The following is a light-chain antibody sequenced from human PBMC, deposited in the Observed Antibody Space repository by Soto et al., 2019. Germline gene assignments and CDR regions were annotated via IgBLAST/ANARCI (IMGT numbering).Light chain of an antibody. CDR3: QQYDSYPWT. CDR2: DAS. CDR1: QSLSRW. Sequence: DIQMTQSPSSLSASVGDRVTITCRASQSLSRWLAWYQQKPGKAPKLLIYDASSLESGVPSRFSGSASGTEFTLSITPRQPDDFATYYCQQYDSYPWTFGQGTKVDI. V-gene: IGKV1-5*01. J-gene: IGKJ1*01.